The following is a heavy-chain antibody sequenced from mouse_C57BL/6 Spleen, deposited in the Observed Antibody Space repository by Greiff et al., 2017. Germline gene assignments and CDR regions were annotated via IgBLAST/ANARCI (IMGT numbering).Heavy chain of an antibody. CDR1: GFTFSDYY. Sequence: EVQLVESEGGLVQPGSSMKLSCTASGFTFSDYYMAWVRQVPEKGLEWVANINYDGSSTYYLDSLKSRFIISRDNAKNILYLQMSRLKSEDTATYYCARDGSYSNYVGYFDVWGTGTTVTVSS. V-gene: IGHV5-16*01. CDR2: INYDGSST. D-gene: IGHD2-5*01. CDR3: ARDGSYSNYVGYFDV. J-gene: IGHJ1*03.